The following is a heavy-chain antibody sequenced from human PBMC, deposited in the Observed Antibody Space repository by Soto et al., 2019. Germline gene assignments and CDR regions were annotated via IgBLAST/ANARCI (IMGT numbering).Heavy chain of an antibody. CDR3: SCSGACDY. V-gene: IGHV3-48*01. CDR1: GCTFSSYS. J-gene: IGHJ4*02. Sequence: GGSLILSCAASGCTFSSYSMNWVRQAPGRGLEWVSYISSSSGTICYADSVKGRFTISRDNSKNTLYLQMNSLRAEDTAVYYCSCSGACDYWGQGTLVTVSS. D-gene: IGHD2-15*01. CDR2: ISSSSGTI.